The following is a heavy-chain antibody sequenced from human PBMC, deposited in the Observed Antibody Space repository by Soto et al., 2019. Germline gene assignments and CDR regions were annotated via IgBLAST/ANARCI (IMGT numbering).Heavy chain of an antibody. CDR3: APFLRKRGLYCTNGVCYPPYFDY. CDR2: IIPIFGTA. Sequence: SVKVSCKASGGTFSSYAISWVRQAPGQGLEWMGGIIPIFGTANYAQKFQGRVTITADESTSTAYMELSSLRSEDTAVYYCAPFLRKRGLYCTNGVCYPPYFDYWGQGPLVSVSS. CDR1: GGTFSSYA. V-gene: IGHV1-69*13. D-gene: IGHD2-8*01. J-gene: IGHJ4*02.